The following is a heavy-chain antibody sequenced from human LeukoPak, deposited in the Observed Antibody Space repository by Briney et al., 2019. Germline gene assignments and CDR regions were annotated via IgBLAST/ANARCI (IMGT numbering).Heavy chain of an antibody. V-gene: IGHV3-43*01. J-gene: IGHJ6*02. D-gene: IGHD6-6*01. CDR1: GFTFDDYT. CDR3: AKGDSSSPLYYYYGMDV. Sequence: GGSLRLSCAASGFTFDDYTMHWVRHAPGKGLEWVSLISWDGGSTYYADSVKGRFTISRDNSKNSLYLQMNSLRTEDTALYYCAKGDSSSPLYYYYGMDVWGQGTTVTVSS. CDR2: ISWDGGST.